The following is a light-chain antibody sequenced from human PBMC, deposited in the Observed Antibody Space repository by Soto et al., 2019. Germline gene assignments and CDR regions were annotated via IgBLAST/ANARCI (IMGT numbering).Light chain of an antibody. V-gene: IGKV3-20*01. Sequence: ESVLTQYPGTLSFSPRERATLSCRASQSVSSTYLAWYQQKPGQAPRLLIYGASNRETGIPDTFSGSGSGTDFTLTISRLEPEDFAVYYCQQYGSSPRTFGQGTKVDI. CDR3: QQYGSSPRT. CDR1: QSVSSTY. J-gene: IGKJ1*01. CDR2: GAS.